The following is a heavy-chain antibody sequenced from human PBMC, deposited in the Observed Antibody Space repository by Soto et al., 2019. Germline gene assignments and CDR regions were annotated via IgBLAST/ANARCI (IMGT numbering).Heavy chain of an antibody. CDR2: ISNTSRTK. V-gene: IGHV3-48*02. CDR3: ARDGNRGYDMDV. Sequence: EVQVVESGGGLIQPGGSLRLSCAGSGFDFSNYNMDWVRQAPGKGLEWISYISNTSRTKFYADSVKGRFTISRDNARSSLFLEMNSLRDEDTAIYYCARDGNRGYDMDVWGQGTTVTVSS. D-gene: IGHD1-1*01. CDR1: GFDFSNYN. J-gene: IGHJ6*02.